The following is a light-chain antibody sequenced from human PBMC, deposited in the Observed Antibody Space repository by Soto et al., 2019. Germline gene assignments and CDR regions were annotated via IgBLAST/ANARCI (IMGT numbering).Light chain of an antibody. V-gene: IGKV1-39*01. CDR2: GAS. CDR3: HQSYSLPRT. Sequence: DIQMTQSPSSLSASVGDTVTITCRASQSINNYLNWYQQKPGKAPNLLIYGASSLQSGVPSRFSGSGSETDFTITISSMQPEDFATYYCHQSYSLPRTFGQGTKGEVK. CDR1: QSINNY. J-gene: IGKJ1*01.